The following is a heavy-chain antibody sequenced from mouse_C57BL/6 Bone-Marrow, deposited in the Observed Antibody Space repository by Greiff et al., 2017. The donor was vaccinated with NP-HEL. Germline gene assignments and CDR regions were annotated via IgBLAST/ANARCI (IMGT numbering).Heavy chain of an antibody. CDR2: IYPRSGNT. CDR1: SYTFTSYG. V-gene: IGHV1-81*01. D-gene: IGHD2-3*01. Sequence: VQLQQSGAELARPGASVKLSCKASSYTFTSYGISWVKQRTGQGLEWIGEIYPRSGNTYYNEKFKGKATLTADKSSSTAYMELRSLTSEDSAVYFCARDGYYLQGFAYWGQGTLVTVSA. CDR3: ARDGYYLQGFAY. J-gene: IGHJ3*01.